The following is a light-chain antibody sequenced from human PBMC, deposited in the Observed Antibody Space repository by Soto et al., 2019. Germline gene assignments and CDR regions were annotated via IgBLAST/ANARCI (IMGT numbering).Light chain of an antibody. CDR3: QQYSIYPYT. Sequence: DIQMTQSPSTLSASVGDRVTITCRASQTIGNWLAWYQQKPGKAPKLLIYDASSLPSGVPPRFSGSGFGTDFTLTISSLQPGDFATYYCQQYSIYPYTFGQGTALEIK. J-gene: IGKJ2*01. V-gene: IGKV1-5*01. CDR1: QTIGNW. CDR2: DAS.